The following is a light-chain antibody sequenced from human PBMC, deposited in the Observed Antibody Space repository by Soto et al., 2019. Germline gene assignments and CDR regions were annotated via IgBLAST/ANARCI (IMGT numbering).Light chain of an antibody. Sequence: QPVLTQSPSASASLGASVKLTCTLSSGHSSYAIAWHQQQPEKGPRYLMKLNSDGSHSKGDGIPDRFSGSSSGAERYLTIXXXXXXXXXXYYCQTWGTGIQRVFGGGTKLTVL. J-gene: IGLJ3*02. CDR1: SGHSSYA. CDR2: LNSDGSH. CDR3: QTWGTGIQRV. V-gene: IGLV4-69*01.